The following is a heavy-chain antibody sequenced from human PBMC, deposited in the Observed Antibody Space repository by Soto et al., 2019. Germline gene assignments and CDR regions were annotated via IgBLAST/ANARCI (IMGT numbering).Heavy chain of an antibody. CDR2: IIPIFGTA. V-gene: IGHV1-69*13. D-gene: IGHD5-12*01. CDR1: GGTFSSYS. Sequence: SVKVSGKASGGTFSSYSISWVRQAPGQGLEWMGGIIPIFGTANYAQKFQGRVTITADESTSTAYMELSSLRSEDTAVYYCARAPEMATYYDYWSQGTLVTVSS. CDR3: ARAPEMATYYDY. J-gene: IGHJ4*02.